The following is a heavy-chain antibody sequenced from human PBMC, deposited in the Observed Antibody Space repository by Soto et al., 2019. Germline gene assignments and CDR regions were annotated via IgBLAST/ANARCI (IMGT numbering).Heavy chain of an antibody. J-gene: IGHJ6*03. Sequence: ETLSLTCTVSGGSISSYYWSWIRQPPGKGLEWIGYIYYSGSTNYNPSLKSRVAISVDTSKNQFSLKLSSVTAADTAVYYCARNFYGSGSHSAVYYYYMDVWGKG. V-gene: IGHV4-59*08. D-gene: IGHD3-10*01. CDR3: ARNFYGSGSHSAVYYYYMDV. CDR2: IYYSGST. CDR1: GGSISSYY.